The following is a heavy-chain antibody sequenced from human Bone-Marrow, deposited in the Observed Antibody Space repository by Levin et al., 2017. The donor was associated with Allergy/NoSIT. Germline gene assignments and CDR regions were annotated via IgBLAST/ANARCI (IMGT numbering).Heavy chain of an antibody. J-gene: IGHJ4*02. Sequence: GESLKISCAASGFSVSRHYMSWVRQAPGKGMEWVSLIYSGGDTQYADSVKGRFTISRDNSRNTLYLQMNSLRGDDTAVYYCARNGVGTAAGTTWGQGTLVTVSS. V-gene: IGHV3-66*01. CDR2: IYSGGDT. CDR3: ARNGVGTAAGTT. D-gene: IGHD6-13*01. CDR1: GFSVSRHY.